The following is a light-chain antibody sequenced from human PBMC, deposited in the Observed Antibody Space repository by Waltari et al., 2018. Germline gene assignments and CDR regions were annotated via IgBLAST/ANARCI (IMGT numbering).Light chain of an antibody. J-gene: IGKJ1*01. Sequence: DIQMTQSPSSLSASVGGRVTITCRASQSISRYLNWYQQKPGKAPKPLIYAAASLQSGVPSRFSGSGSGTDFTLTSSSLQPEDFATYYCQQRAITPRTFGQGTKVEIK. V-gene: IGKV1-39*01. CDR2: AAA. CDR1: QSISRY. CDR3: QQRAITPRT.